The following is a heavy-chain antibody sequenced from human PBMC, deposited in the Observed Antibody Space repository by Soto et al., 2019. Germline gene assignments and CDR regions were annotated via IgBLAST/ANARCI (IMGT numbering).Heavy chain of an antibody. CDR2: IYYSGSA. CDR1: GGSISRGAYY. J-gene: IGHJ5*02. Sequence: PSETLSLTCTVSGGSISRGAYYWSWIRQHPGKGLEWIGNIYYSGSAYYNPSLKSRVTISVDTSQNQFSLKLSSVTAADTAVYYCARGVLANWGPENWFDPWGQGTLVTVSS. V-gene: IGHV4-31*03. D-gene: IGHD7-27*01. CDR3: ARGVLANWGPENWFDP.